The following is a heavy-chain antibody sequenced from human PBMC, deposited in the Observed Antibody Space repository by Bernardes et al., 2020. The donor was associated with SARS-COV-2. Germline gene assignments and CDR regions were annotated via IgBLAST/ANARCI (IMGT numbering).Heavy chain of an antibody. J-gene: IGHJ4*02. CDR3: AREYTYGFDS. CDR2: ISPGGSTK. CDR1: GFTFSSSV. V-gene: IGHV3-48*03. Sequence: GGSLRLSCAASGFTFSSSVMNWVRQAPGKGLAWVSYISPGGSTKYYADSVKGRFTISRDNAKNSLYLQMNSLRAEDTAVYYCAREYTYGFDSWGQGTLVTVSS. D-gene: IGHD5-18*01.